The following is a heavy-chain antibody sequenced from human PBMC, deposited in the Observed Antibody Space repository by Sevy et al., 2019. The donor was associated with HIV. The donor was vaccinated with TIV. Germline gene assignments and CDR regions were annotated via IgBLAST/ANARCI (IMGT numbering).Heavy chain of an antibody. D-gene: IGHD3-22*01. Sequence: GESLKISCAASEFTFSYYWMTWVRQAPGKGLEWVANIRQDGSEKYFVDSVKGRFAISRDNAKNSRYLQMKSLRAEDTAVYYCARPYRTDPFYYSGSSGYYYPTYFDYWGQGTLVTVSS. V-gene: IGHV3-7*01. CDR2: IRQDGSEK. J-gene: IGHJ4*02. CDR1: EFTFSYYW. CDR3: ARPYRTDPFYYSGSSGYYYPTYFDY.